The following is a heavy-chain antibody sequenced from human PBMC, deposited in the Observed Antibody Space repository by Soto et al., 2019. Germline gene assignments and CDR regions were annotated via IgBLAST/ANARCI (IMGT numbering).Heavy chain of an antibody. Sequence: QVQLVQSGAEVKKPGASVKVSCKASGGTFSNYPVSWVRQAPGQGLEWMGGIIPIFGTVNYAQKFQGRLTITADQSTSTAYKELSSLRSEGTAVYYCAGGNQRWLQWWYFDLWGRGTLVTVSS. CDR2: IIPIFGTV. V-gene: IGHV1-69*12. CDR3: AGGNQRWLQWWYFDL. J-gene: IGHJ2*01. D-gene: IGHD4-17*01. CDR1: GGTFSNYP.